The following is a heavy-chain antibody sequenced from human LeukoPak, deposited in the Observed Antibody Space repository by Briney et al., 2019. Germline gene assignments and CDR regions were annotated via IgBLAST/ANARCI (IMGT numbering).Heavy chain of an antibody. D-gene: IGHD6-19*01. CDR3: ARDPGSSGYWYFDL. CDR2: IYNNGRT. V-gene: IGHV4-59*01. J-gene: IGHJ2*01. Sequence: SETLSLTCTVSGGSLSSYYWSWIRQPPGKGLEWIGYIYNNGRTNYNPSLKSRVTISVDTSKNQFSLRLTSVTATDTAVYYCARDPGSSGYWYFDLWGRGTLVTVSS. CDR1: GGSLSSYY.